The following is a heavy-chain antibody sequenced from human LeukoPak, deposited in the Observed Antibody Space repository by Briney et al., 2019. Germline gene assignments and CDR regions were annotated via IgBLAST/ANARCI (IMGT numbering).Heavy chain of an antibody. CDR1: GFTFSSYA. V-gene: IGHV3-23*01. CDR3: ARDYLWRQERFLEWFPDY. D-gene: IGHD3-3*01. J-gene: IGHJ4*02. CDR2: ISGSGGST. Sequence: PGGSLRLSCAASGFTFSSYAMSWVRQAPGKGLEWVSAISGSGGSTYYADSVKGRFTISRDNSKNTLYLQMNSLRAEDTAVYYCARDYLWRQERFLEWFPDYWGQGTLVTVSS.